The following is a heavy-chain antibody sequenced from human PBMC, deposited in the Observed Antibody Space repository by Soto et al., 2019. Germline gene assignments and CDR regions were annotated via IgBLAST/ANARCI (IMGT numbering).Heavy chain of an antibody. CDR1: RYTFTAYY. V-gene: IGHV1-2*02. CDR2: INPNSGAT. D-gene: IGHD3-3*01. Sequence: ASVKVSCKASRYTFTAYYIHWVRQAPGQGLEWMGWINPNSGATNYAQKFKDRVTMTRDTSISTAYVDLSRLKYDDTAVYYCARNFWSETNWFDPWGQGTLVTVYS. CDR3: ARNFWSETNWFDP. J-gene: IGHJ5*02.